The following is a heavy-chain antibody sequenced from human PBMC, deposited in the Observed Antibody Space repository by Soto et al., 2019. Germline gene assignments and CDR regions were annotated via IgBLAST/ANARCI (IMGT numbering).Heavy chain of an antibody. D-gene: IGHD6-13*01. CDR1: GYTLTELS. V-gene: IGHV1-24*01. CDR2: FDPEDGET. Sequence: ASVKVSCKVSGYTLTELSMHWVRQAPGKGLEWMGGFDPEDGETIYAQKFQGRVAMTEDTSTDTAYMELSSLRSEDTAVYYCATKYHSSSWYVEFDYWGQGTLVTVSS. CDR3: ATKYHSSSWYVEFDY. J-gene: IGHJ4*02.